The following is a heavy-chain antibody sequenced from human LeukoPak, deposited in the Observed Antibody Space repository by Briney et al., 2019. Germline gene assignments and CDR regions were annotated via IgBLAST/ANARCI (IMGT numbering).Heavy chain of an antibody. D-gene: IGHD6-13*01. J-gene: IGHJ4*02. CDR3: ARRRVGIAAAGTFDY. CDR1: GGSISSSNW. V-gene: IGHV4-4*02. Sequence: SETLSLTCAVSGGSISSSNWWSWVRQPPGKGLEWIGEIYHSGSTNYNPSLKSRVTISVDTSKNQFSLKLSSVTAADTAVYYCARRRVGIAAAGTFDYWGQGTLVTVSS. CDR2: IYHSGST.